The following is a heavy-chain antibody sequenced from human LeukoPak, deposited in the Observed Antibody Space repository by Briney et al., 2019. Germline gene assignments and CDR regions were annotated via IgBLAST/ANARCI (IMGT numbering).Heavy chain of an antibody. CDR3: ARSGNNYYYYMDV. D-gene: IGHD2/OR15-2a*01. J-gene: IGHJ6*03. V-gene: IGHV3-7*01. CDR1: GFTLSNYW. Sequence: GGSLRLSCAASGFTLSNYWMGWVRRAPGKGLEWVAYIKQDGSEKYYVDSVKGRFTISRDNAKNSLYLQVNSLRAEDTAVYYCARSGNNYYYYMDVWGKGTTVTVSS. CDR2: IKQDGSEK.